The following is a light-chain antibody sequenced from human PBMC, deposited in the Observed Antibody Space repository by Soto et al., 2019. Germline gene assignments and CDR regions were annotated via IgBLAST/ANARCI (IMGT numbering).Light chain of an antibody. CDR2: SAS. CDR3: QQYAGSPMYA. J-gene: IGKJ2*01. Sequence: DIVLTQSPDTLSLSPGDRATLSCRASQSVNSRYLAWYQQQPGQAPRLLIYSASSRATGIPDRFSGSGSGTDFNLTISRLEPEDFAVYYCQQYAGSPMYAFGQGTRLEIK. CDR1: QSVNSRY. V-gene: IGKV3-20*01.